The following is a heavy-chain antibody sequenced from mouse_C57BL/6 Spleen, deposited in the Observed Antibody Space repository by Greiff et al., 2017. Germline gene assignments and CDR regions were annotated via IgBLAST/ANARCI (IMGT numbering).Heavy chain of an antibody. CDR2: ISSGSSTI. Sequence: EVKLMESGGGLVKPGGSLKLSCAASGFTFSDYGMHWVRQAPEKGLEWVAYISSGSSTIYYADTVKGRFTISRDNAKNTLFLQMTSLRSEDTAMYYCASPLITTVVAKGYAMDYWGQGTSVTVSS. D-gene: IGHD1-1*01. V-gene: IGHV5-17*01. CDR3: ASPLITTVVAKGYAMDY. J-gene: IGHJ4*01. CDR1: GFTFSDYG.